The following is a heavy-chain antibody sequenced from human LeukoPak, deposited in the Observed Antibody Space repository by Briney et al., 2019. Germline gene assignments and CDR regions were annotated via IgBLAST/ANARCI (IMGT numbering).Heavy chain of an antibody. CDR2: ISYDGNNK. D-gene: IGHD5-24*01. V-gene: IGHV3-30-3*01. CDR3: ARDVEMATISFYYYYYAMDV. Sequence: GGSLRLSCAASGFTFSSYAMHWVRQAPGKGLEWVAVISYDGNNKYYADSVKCRFTISRDNSKNTLYLKMNSLRAEDTAVYYCARDVEMATISFYYYYYAMDVWGQGTTVTVSS. CDR1: GFTFSSYA. J-gene: IGHJ6*02.